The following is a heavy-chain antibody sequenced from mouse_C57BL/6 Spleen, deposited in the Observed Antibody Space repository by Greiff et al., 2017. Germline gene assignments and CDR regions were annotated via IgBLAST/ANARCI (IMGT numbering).Heavy chain of an antibody. CDR1: GYSFTDYN. D-gene: IGHD1-1*01. CDR3: ARESDTTVVGDYYAMDD. J-gene: IGHJ4*01. V-gene: IGHV1-39*01. Sequence: VQLKESGPELVKPGASVKISCKASGYSFTDYNMNWVKQSNGKSLEWIGVINPNYGTTSYNQKFKGKATLTVDQSSSTAYMQLNSLTSEDSAVYYCARESDTTVVGDYYAMDDWGQGTSVTVSS. CDR2: INPNYGTT.